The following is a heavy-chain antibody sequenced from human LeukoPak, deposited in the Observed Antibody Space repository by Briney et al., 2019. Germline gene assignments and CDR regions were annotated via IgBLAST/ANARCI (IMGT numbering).Heavy chain of an antibody. V-gene: IGHV4-39*01. J-gene: IGHJ5*02. D-gene: IGHD4-17*01. CDR2: VYYSGST. CDR1: GGSISSRGYY. Sequence: SETLSLTCTVSGGSISSRGYYWGWIRQPPGKGLEWIGNVYYSGSTYYNPSLKSQVTISVDTSKNQFSLMLSSVTAADTAVYYCARHDYGAKWFDPWGQGTLVTVSS. CDR3: ARHDYGAKWFDP.